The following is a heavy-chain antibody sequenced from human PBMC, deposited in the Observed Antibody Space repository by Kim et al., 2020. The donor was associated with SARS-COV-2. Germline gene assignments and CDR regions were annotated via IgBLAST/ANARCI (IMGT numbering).Heavy chain of an antibody. CDR3: VRGFDY. Sequence: SETLSLTCTVSGGSISSYYWSWIRQPPGKGLEWIGYIYYSGSTNYNPSLKSRVTISVDTSKNQFSLTLSSVTAADTAVYYCVRGFDYWGQGTLVTVSS. CDR2: IYYSGST. D-gene: IGHD3-16*01. V-gene: IGHV4-59*13. J-gene: IGHJ4*02. CDR1: GGSISSYY.